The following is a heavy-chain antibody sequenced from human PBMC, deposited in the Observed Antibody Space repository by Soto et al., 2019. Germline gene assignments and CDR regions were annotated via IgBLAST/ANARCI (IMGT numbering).Heavy chain of an antibody. J-gene: IGHJ4*02. CDR1: GFDFNTYT. D-gene: IGHD5-12*01. CDR3: ARTPRGYDDAHSFDF. V-gene: IGHV3-21*02. CDR2: IAGPTPYI. Sequence: EVQLVESGGGLVRPGLSLRLSCAGSGFDFNTYTLNWVRQAPGKGLEWIASIAGPTPYIYYAGSVRGRFTISRDNAKNSLSLQMNSLRADDTGVYYCARTPRGYDDAHSFDFWGKGTLVAVSS.